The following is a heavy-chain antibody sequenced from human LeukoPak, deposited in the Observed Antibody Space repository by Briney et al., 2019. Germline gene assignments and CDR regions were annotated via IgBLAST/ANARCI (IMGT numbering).Heavy chain of an antibody. J-gene: IGHJ4*02. D-gene: IGHD6-13*01. V-gene: IGHV1-69*04. Sequence: SVKVSCKASGGTFSSYAISWVRQAPGQGLEWMGRIIPIIGITDYAQKFQDRVTITADKSTSTVYMELRSLRSEDTAVYYCARMGIAAAGTYGGVGFDYWGQGTLVTVSS. CDR3: ARMGIAAAGTYGGVGFDY. CDR2: IIPIIGIT. CDR1: GGTFSSYA.